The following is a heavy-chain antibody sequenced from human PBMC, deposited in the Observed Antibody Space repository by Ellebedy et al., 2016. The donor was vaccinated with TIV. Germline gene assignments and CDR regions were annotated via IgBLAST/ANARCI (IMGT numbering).Heavy chain of an antibody. Sequence: GGSLRLSXAASGFTFSSYSMNWVRQAPGKGLEWVSYISSSSSTIYYADSVKGRFTISRDNAKNSLYLQMNSLRAEDTAVYYCASNCGGDCYSLSDAFDIWGQGTMVTVSS. D-gene: IGHD2-21*02. CDR1: GFTFSSYS. J-gene: IGHJ3*02. CDR3: ASNCGGDCYSLSDAFDI. V-gene: IGHV3-48*01. CDR2: ISSSSSTI.